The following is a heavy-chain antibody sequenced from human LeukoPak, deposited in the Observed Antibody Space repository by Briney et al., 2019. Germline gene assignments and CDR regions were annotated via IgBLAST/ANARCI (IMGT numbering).Heavy chain of an antibody. CDR2: INHSGST. V-gene: IGHV4-34*01. J-gene: IGHJ4*02. CDR3: ARFPGIAAAGDY. CDR1: AGTFSGYY. D-gene: IGHD6-13*01. Sequence: SETLSLTCAVYAGTFSGYYWSRLRQPPGKGLVWIVEINHSGSTNYNPSLKSRVTISVDTSKNQYYLKLSSVTAADTAVYYCARFPGIAAAGDYWGQGTLVTVSS.